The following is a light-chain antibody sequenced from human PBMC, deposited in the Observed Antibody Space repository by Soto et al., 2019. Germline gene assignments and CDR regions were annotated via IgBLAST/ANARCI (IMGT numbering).Light chain of an antibody. V-gene: IGKV3-11*01. CDR3: QQRSDWPST. Sequence: EIGLTQSPATLSLSPGERATLSCRASQSVRSYLAWYQQKPGQAPRLLIYDASNRAPGIPARFSGSGSGTDFTPTISSLEPEDFAVYYCQQRSDWPSTFGGGTKVQIK. J-gene: IGKJ4*01. CDR1: QSVRSY. CDR2: DAS.